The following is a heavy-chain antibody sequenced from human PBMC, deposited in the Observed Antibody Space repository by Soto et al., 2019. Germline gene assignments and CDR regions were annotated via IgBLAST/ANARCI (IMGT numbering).Heavy chain of an antibody. CDR2: IYESGST. V-gene: IGHV4-30-2*01. CDR3: ARAHYGDYGYGMDV. D-gene: IGHD4-17*01. CDR1: GGSISSGGYS. J-gene: IGHJ6*02. Sequence: QLQLQESGSGLVKPSQTLSLTCAVSGGSISSGGYSWSWIRQPPGKGLEWIGYIYESGSTYYNPSRKRRPTISVDRSKTQFSLKLSSVTAADTAVYYCARAHYGDYGYGMDVWGQGTKVTVSS.